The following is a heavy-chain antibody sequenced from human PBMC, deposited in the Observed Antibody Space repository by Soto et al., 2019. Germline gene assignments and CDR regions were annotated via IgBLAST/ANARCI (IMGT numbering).Heavy chain of an antibody. CDR1: SDSISSYY. J-gene: IGHJ4*02. D-gene: IGHD6-19*01. V-gene: IGHV4-59*08. Sequence: PSETLSLTCTVSSDSISSYYWIWIRQSPGKGLEWIGYTDYSGNTNYNPSLKSRVTISGDTSKNQFSLRLSSVTAADTAVYYCARAVGDPLYYLDDWGQGTLVTVSS. CDR2: TDYSGNT. CDR3: ARAVGDPLYYLDD.